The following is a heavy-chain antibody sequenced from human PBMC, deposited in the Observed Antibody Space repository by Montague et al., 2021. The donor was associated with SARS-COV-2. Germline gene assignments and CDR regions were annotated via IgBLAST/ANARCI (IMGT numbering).Heavy chain of an antibody. V-gene: IGHV4-61*02. CDR2: IYTSGGT. D-gene: IGHD3-9*01. J-gene: IGHJ4*02. CDR1: GGSISSGSYY. CDR3: AGESLHLTGYYNDYFDY. Sequence: TLSLTCTVSGGSISSGSYYWNWIRQPAGKGLEWIGRIYTSGGTNYNPSLKSRVTISVDTSKNQFSLKLSSATAADTAVYYCAGESLHLTGYYNDYFDYWGQGTLVTVSS.